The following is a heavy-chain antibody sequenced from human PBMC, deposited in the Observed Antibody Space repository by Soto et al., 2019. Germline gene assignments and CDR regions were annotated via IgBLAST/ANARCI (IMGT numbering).Heavy chain of an antibody. J-gene: IGHJ4*02. V-gene: IGHV3-7*01. Sequence: GGSLRLSCAASGFTFSSYWMSWVRRAPGKGLEWVANINQDGSEKYYVDSVKGRFTISRDNAKNSLYLQMNSLRAEDTAVYYCARGSRGSGLYYFDYWGQGTLVTVSS. CDR2: INQDGSEK. CDR3: ARGSRGSGLYYFDY. CDR1: GFTFSSYW. D-gene: IGHD6-19*01.